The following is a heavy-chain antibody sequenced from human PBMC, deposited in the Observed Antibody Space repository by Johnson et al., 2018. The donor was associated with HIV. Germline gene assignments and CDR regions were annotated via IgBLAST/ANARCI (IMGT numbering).Heavy chain of an antibody. D-gene: IGHD3-3*01. J-gene: IGHJ3*02. CDR1: GFTFNNVW. CDR2: IKQDGSVK. Sequence: VQLVESGGGLVQPGGSLRLSCAASGFTFNNVWMHWVRQAPGKGLEWVANIKQDGSVKNSVDSVKGRFNVSRDNSSQSLYLQMNSLRAEDTAVYYCARAGGTHFNFWSGYNREGDAFDIWGQGTMVTVSS. V-gene: IGHV3-7*02. CDR3: ARAGGTHFNFWSGYNREGDAFDI.